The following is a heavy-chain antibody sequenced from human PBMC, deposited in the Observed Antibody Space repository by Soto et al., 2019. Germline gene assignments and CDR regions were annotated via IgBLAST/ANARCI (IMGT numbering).Heavy chain of an antibody. CDR1: GGSISSGGYY. J-gene: IGHJ4*02. D-gene: IGHD3-3*01. CDR2: IYYNGKT. V-gene: IGHV4-31*03. CDR3: ASFLPESRRYFDS. Sequence: PSETLSLTCTVSGGSISSGGYYWSWIRQFPGKGLEWIGYIYYNGKTYYNPSLQSRLTISEDTSKSQFSLRLTSMTAADTAVYYCASFLPESRRYFDSWGQGILVTVSS.